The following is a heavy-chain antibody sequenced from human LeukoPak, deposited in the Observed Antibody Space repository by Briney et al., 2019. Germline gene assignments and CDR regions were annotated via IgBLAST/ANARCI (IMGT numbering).Heavy chain of an antibody. J-gene: IGHJ6*02. V-gene: IGHV5-51*01. D-gene: IGHD3-10*01. Sequence: GESLNISCKGSGYNVTNYWIAWVRQMPGKGLEWMGIIYPCDSDTRYRPSFQGQVTISADKSISTAYLQWNSLKPSDTAIYYCARSYGSGNNYGMDVWGQGTTVTVSS. CDR3: ARSYGSGNNYGMDV. CDR1: GYNVTNYW. CDR2: IYPCDSDT.